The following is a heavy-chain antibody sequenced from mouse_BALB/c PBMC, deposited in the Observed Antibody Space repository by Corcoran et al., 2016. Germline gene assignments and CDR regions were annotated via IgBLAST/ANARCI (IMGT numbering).Heavy chain of an antibody. V-gene: IGHV1-80*01. CDR2: IYPGDGDT. J-gene: IGHJ3*01. Sequence: QVQLQQSGAELVRPGSSVKISCKASGYAFSSYWMNWVKQRPGQGLEWIGQIYPGDGDTNYNGKFKGKATLTADKSSSTAYMQLSSLTSEDSAVHFCARWTYDGYPFAYWGQGTLVTVSA. D-gene: IGHD2-3*01. CDR1: GYAFSSYW. CDR3: ARWTYDGYPFAY.